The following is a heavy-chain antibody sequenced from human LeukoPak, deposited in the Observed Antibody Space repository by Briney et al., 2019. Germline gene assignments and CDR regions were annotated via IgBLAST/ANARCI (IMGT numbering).Heavy chain of an antibody. CDR1: GFTFSTSE. CDR2: VSGGGSTI. D-gene: IGHD5-18*01. J-gene: IGHJ4*02. V-gene: IGHV3-48*03. CDR3: ARGGVTFGY. Sequence: GGSLRLSCAASGFTFSTSEMNWVRQAPGKGLEWLSYVSGGGSTIYYADSVKGRFTISGDNAKNSLYLQVNSLRAEDTAVYYCARGGVTFGYWGQGTLVTVSS.